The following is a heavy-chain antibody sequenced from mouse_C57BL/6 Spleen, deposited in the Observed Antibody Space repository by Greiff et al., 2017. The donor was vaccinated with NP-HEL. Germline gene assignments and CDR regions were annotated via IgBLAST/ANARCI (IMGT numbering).Heavy chain of an antibody. CDR3: AHINTVVNY. CDR2: INPNDGGT. Sequence: EVQLQQSGPELVKPGASVKMSCKASGYTFTDYNMHWVKQSHGKSLEWIGYINPNDGGTNYNEKFKGKATLTENKSSSTAYMQLSSLTSEDSAVYYCAHINTVVNYWGQGTTLTVSS. CDR1: GYTFTDYN. V-gene: IGHV1-22*01. D-gene: IGHD1-1*01. J-gene: IGHJ2*01.